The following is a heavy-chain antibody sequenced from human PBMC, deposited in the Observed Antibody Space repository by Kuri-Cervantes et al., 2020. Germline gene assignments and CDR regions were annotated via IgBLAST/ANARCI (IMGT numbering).Heavy chain of an antibody. D-gene: IGHD2-15*01. Sequence: GGSLRLSCAASGFTFSNDWMSWVRQAPGKGLEWVGRIKSKTDGATTDYAAPVKGRFTISRDESKTMAYLQMHSLKTEDTAVYYCTTGVRVAGYFDYWGQGTLVTVSS. CDR3: TTGVRVAGYFDY. J-gene: IGHJ4*02. CDR2: IKSKTDGATT. V-gene: IGHV3-15*01. CDR1: GFTFSNDW.